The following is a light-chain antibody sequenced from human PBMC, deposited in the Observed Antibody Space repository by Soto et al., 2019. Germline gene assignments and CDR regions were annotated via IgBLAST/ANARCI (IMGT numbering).Light chain of an antibody. CDR3: SSYTTNTGLEYV. V-gene: IGLV2-14*01. CDR1: SSDVGGYNS. CDR2: EVS. Sequence: QSALTQPASVSGSPGQSITISCTGTSSDVGGYNSVSWYQHHPGKAPNLMIYEVSNRPSGVSDRFSGSKSGNTASLTISGLQAEDEADYYCSSYTTNTGLEYVFGTGTKVTVL. J-gene: IGLJ1*01.